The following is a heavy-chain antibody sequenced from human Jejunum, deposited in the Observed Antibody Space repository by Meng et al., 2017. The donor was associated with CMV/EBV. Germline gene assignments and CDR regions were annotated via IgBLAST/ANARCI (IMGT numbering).Heavy chain of an antibody. V-gene: IGHV4-30-4*08. CDR1: GGSIGSGDYY. CDR2: IHDTGST. D-gene: IGHD3-3*01. CDR3: ARGSIFVSFDS. J-gene: IGHJ4*02. Sequence: QVQLQESGPGLGKPSQTLPLTCPVSGGSIGSGDYYWSWIRQPPGKGLEWIGYIHDTGSTYYSPSLKSRVDISLGTSRNHFSLTLSSVTAEDTAVYFCARGSIFVSFDSWGQGTLVTVSS.